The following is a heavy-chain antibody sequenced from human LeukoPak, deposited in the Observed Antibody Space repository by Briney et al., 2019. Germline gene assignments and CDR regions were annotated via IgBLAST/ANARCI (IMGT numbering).Heavy chain of an antibody. Sequence: PSETLSLTCTVSGGSISSYYWSWIRHPPRPGLERIGYIYYSGSTNYNPSLKSRVTISVDTSKNQFSLKLSSVTAADTAVYYCARSPRGAWAFDIWGQGTMVTVSS. CDR1: GGSISSYY. CDR3: ARSPRGAWAFDI. J-gene: IGHJ3*02. D-gene: IGHD5-12*01. CDR2: IYYSGST. V-gene: IGHV4-59*08.